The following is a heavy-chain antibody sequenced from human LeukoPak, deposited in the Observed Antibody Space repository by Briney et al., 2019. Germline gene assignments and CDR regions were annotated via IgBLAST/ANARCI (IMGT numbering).Heavy chain of an antibody. J-gene: IGHJ4*02. CDR3: ARGRGSYYFDY. D-gene: IGHD1-26*01. V-gene: IGHV3-53*01. Sequence: PGGSLRLPCAASGFTVSTNYMSWVRQAPGKGLEWVSDIYSGGSTYYADSVKGRFTISRDNSKNTLYLQMNSLRADDTAVYYCARGRGSYYFDYWGQGTLVTVSS. CDR2: IYSGGST. CDR1: GFTVSTNY.